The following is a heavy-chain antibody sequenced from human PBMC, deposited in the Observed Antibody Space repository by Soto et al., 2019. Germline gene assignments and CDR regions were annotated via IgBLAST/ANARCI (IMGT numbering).Heavy chain of an antibody. CDR2: IDWDDDK. CDR1: GFSLSTGGMC. CDR3: ARIPSIFGVTYFDY. Sequence: SGPTLVNPTQPLTLTCTFSGFSLSTGGMCVTWIRQPPGKALEWLARIDWDDDKYYSASLKTRLTISKDTSKNRVVLTMTNMDPVDTATYYCARIPSIFGVTYFDYWGQGALVTVSS. V-gene: IGHV2-70*11. J-gene: IGHJ4*02. D-gene: IGHD3-3*01.